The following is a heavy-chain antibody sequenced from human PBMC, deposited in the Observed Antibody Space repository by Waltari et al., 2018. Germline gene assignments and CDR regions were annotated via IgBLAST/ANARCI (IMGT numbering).Heavy chain of an antibody. Sequence: QVQLQQWGAGLSQHSETLSLTCAGSGGSFSGYYWSWSRQHPGKGLDWIGEINHSGSTNYNPSLKSRVTISVDTSKSQFSLKLSSVTAADTAVYYCARSIYCSSTSCSSLDVWGKGTTVTVSS. D-gene: IGHD2-2*01. V-gene: IGHV4-34*01. J-gene: IGHJ6*04. CDR3: ARSIYCSSTSCSSLDV. CDR2: INHSGST. CDR1: GGSFSGYY.